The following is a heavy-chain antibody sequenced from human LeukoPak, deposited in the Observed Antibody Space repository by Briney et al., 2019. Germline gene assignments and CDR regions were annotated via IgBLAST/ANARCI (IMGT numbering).Heavy chain of an antibody. CDR2: ISAYTGNT. J-gene: IGHJ4*02. CDR3: VRGRRAATILGGLDY. D-gene: IGHD5-12*01. V-gene: IGHV1-18*04. CDR1: GYTFTTYA. Sequence: ASVKVSCKASGYTFTTYAMNWVRQAPGQGLEWMGWISAYTGNTNYAQKFQGRVTMTTDTSASTAYMELRSLRSDDTAVFYCVRGRRAATILGGLDYWGQGTLVIVSS.